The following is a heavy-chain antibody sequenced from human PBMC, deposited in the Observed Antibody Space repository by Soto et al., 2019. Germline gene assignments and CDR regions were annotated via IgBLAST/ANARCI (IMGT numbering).Heavy chain of an antibody. D-gene: IGHD1-1*01. J-gene: IGHJ6*02. CDR1: GFTFSSYA. CDR3: AKQQGPGTPYYYAMDA. CDR2: IRSSGDRT. Sequence: PGESLTISCAASGFTFSSYAMSWVRQAPGKGLEWVSVIRSSGDRTYYADSEKGRFTTSRDNSKNTLHKHMNSLRAEDTAVYYCAKQQGPGTPYYYAMDAWGQETTVPVSS. V-gene: IGHV3-23*01.